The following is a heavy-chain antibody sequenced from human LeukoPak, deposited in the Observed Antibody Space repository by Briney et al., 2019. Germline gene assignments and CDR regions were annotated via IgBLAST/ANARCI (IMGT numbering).Heavy chain of an antibody. V-gene: IGHV5-51*01. CDR2: IYPGDSDT. J-gene: IGHJ2*01. D-gene: IGHD2-21*02. CDR1: GYSFTSYW. CDR3: ARSDIVVVTAPHWYFDL. Sequence: PGESLKISCKGSGYSFTSYWIGWVRQMPGKGLEWMGIIYPGDSDTRYSPSFQGQVTISADKSISTAYLQWSSLKASDTAMYYCARSDIVVVTAPHWYFDLWGRGTLVTVSS.